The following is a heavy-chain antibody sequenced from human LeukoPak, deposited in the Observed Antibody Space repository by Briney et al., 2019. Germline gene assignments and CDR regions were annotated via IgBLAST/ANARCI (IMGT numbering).Heavy chain of an antibody. CDR1: GGSVSSGSYY. J-gene: IGHJ4*02. D-gene: IGHD4-23*01. V-gene: IGHV4-61*01. CDR3: ARGMENGGQLFDY. Sequence: SETLSLTCTVSGGSVSSGSYYWSWIRQPPGKGLEWIGYIYYSGSTNYNPSLKSRVTISVDTSKNQFSLKLSSVTAADTAVYYCARGMENGGQLFDYWGQGTLVTVSS. CDR2: IYYSGST.